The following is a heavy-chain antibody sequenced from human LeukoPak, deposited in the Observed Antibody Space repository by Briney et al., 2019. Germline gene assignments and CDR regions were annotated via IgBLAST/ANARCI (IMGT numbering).Heavy chain of an antibody. J-gene: IGHJ4*02. Sequence: GGSLRLSCAASGFTVSSNYVSWVRQAPGKGLEWVSVIYSGGSTYYADSVKGRFTTSRDNSKNTLYLQMNSLRAEDTAVYYCARGGAAAGKYYFDYWGQGTLVTVSS. D-gene: IGHD6-13*01. CDR2: IYSGGST. V-gene: IGHV3-66*02. CDR3: ARGGAAAGKYYFDY. CDR1: GFTVSSNY.